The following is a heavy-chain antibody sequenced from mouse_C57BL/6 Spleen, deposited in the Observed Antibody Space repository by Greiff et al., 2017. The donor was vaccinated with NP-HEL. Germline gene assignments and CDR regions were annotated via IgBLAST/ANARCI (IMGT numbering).Heavy chain of an antibody. CDR1: GFTFSSYA. Sequence: EVKLMESGEGLVKPGGSLKLSCAASGFTFSSYAMSWVRQTPEKRLEWVAYISSGGDYIYYAYTVKGRFTISRDNARNTLYLQMSSLKSEDTAMYYCTRDRFITTVPFAYWGQETLVTVSA. CDR3: TRDRFITTVPFAY. D-gene: IGHD1-1*01. J-gene: IGHJ3*01. V-gene: IGHV5-9-1*02. CDR2: ISSGGDYI.